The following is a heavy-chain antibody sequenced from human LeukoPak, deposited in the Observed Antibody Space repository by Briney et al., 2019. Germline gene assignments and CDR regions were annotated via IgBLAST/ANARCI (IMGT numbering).Heavy chain of an antibody. D-gene: IGHD4-17*01. CDR1: GGSISSYY. J-gene: IGHJ6*03. V-gene: IGHV4-4*07. CDR2: IYTSGST. CDR3: ARDWTVTRPNPGYYYYYMDV. Sequence: SETLSLTCTVSGGSISSYYWSWIRQPAGKGLEWIGRIYTSGSTNYNPSLKSRVTMSVDTSKNQFSLKLSSVTAADTAVYYCARDWTVTRPNPGYYYYYMDVWGKGTTVTVSS.